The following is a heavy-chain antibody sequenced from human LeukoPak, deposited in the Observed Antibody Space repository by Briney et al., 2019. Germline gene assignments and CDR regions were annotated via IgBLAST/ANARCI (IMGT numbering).Heavy chain of an antibody. V-gene: IGHV4-39*07. D-gene: IGHD6-13*01. CDR2: MYYSGST. J-gene: IGHJ4*02. Sequence: PSETLSLTCIVSGGSISSSSYYWGWIRQPPGKGLEWIGSMYYSGSTYYNPSLKSRVTISVDTSKNQFSLKLSSVTAADTAVYHCARGGEIAAVNYYFDYWGQGTVVTVSS. CDR3: ARGGEIAAVNYYFDY. CDR1: GGSISSSSYY.